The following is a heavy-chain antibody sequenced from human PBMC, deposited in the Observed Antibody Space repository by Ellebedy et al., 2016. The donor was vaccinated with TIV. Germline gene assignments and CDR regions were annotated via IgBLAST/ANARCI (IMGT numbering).Heavy chain of an antibody. V-gene: IGHV3-23*01. J-gene: IGHJ4*02. CDR2: VSGSSGRT. D-gene: IGHD3-10*01. CDR3: ATNGNYYGSGSYFYYFDY. CDR1: GFTFSSYA. Sequence: GESLTISXAASGFTFSSYAVSWVRQAPGKGLEWVSAVSGSSGRTDYADSVKGRFTISRDNSKNTMYLQMNSLRAEDTAVYYCATNGNYYGSGSYFYYFDYWGQGTLVTVSS.